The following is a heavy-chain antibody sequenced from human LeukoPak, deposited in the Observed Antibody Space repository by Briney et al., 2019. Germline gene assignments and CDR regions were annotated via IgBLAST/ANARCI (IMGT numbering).Heavy chain of an antibody. V-gene: IGHV3-30*04. CDR2: ISYDGSNK. J-gene: IGHJ4*02. Sequence: GRSLRLSCAASGFTFSSYAMHWVRQAPGKGLEWVAVISYDGSNKYYADSVKGRFTISRDNSKNTLYLQMNSLRAEDTAVYYCAKDGEWDDFDYWGQGTLVTVSS. CDR1: GFTFSSYA. CDR3: AKDGEWDDFDY. D-gene: IGHD3-10*01.